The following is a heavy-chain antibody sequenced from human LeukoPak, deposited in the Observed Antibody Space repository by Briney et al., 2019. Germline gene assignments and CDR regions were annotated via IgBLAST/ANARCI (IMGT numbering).Heavy chain of an antibody. V-gene: IGHV3-30-3*01. CDR2: ISYDGSNK. Sequence: GGSLRLSCAASGFTFSSYAMHWVRQAPGKGLEWVAVISYDGSNKYYADSVKGRFTISRDNSKNTLYLQMNSLRAEDTAVYYCASFWSGYSSFDYWGQETLVTVSS. CDR3: ASFWSGYSSFDY. CDR1: GFTFSSYA. D-gene: IGHD3-3*01. J-gene: IGHJ4*02.